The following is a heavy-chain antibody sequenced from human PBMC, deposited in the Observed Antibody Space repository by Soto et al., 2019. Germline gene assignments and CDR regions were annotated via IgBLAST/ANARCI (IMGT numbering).Heavy chain of an antibody. CDR1: GGSFSGYY. CDR2: INHSGST. Sequence: PSETLSLTCAVYGGSFSGYYWSWIRQPPGKGLEWIGEINHSGSTNCNPSLKSRVTISVDTSKNQFSLKLSSVTAADTAVYYCARAQRPCSGGSCYSWYYYYGMDVWGQGTTVTVSS. V-gene: IGHV4-34*01. D-gene: IGHD2-15*01. J-gene: IGHJ6*02. CDR3: ARAQRPCSGGSCYSWYYYYGMDV.